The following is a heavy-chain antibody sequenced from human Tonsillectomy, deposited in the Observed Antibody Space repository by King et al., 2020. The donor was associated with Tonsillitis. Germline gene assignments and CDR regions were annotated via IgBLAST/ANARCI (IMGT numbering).Heavy chain of an antibody. D-gene: IGHD3-22*01. Sequence: TLKESGPTLVKPTQTLTLTCTFSGFSLSTLGVCVGWIRQPPGKALEWLALVYWVDDKRYSPSLRSRLTITKDSSKNQVVLTMTNVDPVDTPTYFCTHRQYYDSSDYPFGAFDYWGRGTLVTVSS. J-gene: IGHJ4*02. CDR3: THRQYYDSSDYPFGAFDY. V-gene: IGHV2-5*02. CDR2: VYWVDDK. CDR1: GFSLSTLGVC.